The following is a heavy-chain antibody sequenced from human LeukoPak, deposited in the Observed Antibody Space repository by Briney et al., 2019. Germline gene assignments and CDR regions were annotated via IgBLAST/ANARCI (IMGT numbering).Heavy chain of an antibody. CDR3: ARSNQADDY. V-gene: IGHV3-74*01. Sequence: GGSLRLSCAASGFTFSSYWMHWVRQVPGKGLVWVARINPGGSSITYADSVKGRFTISGDNAKNTLYLQMDSLRAEDTGVYYCARSNQADDYWGQGTLVTVSS. CDR1: GFTFSSYW. CDR2: INPGGSSI. J-gene: IGHJ4*02. D-gene: IGHD1-14*01.